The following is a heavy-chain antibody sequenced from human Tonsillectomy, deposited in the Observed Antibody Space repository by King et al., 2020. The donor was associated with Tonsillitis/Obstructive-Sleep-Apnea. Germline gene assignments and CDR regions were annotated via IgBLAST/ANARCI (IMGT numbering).Heavy chain of an antibody. D-gene: IGHD3-3*01. CDR1: GFTFSSYA. CDR3: ASCYDFWSGYYTGVSFDYYYYMDV. J-gene: IGHJ6*03. Sequence: VQLVESGGGVVQPGRSLRLSCAASGFTFSSYAMHWVRQAPGKGLEWVAVISYDGSNKYYADSVKGRFTISRDNSKNTLYLQMNSLRAEDTAVYYCASCYDFWSGYYTGVSFDYYYYMDVWGKGTTVTVSS. V-gene: IGHV3-30*01. CDR2: ISYDGSNK.